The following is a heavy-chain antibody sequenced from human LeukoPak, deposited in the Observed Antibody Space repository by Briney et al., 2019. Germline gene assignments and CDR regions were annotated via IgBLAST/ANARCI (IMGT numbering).Heavy chain of an antibody. V-gene: IGHV4-59*08. Sequence: SETLSLTCTVSGGSISSYYWSWIRQPPGKGLEWIGYIYYSGSTNYNPSLKSRVTISVDTSKNQFYLKLSSVTAADTAVYYCARGTPYYDFWSGYHSIDYWGQGTLVTVSS. J-gene: IGHJ4*02. CDR3: ARGTPYYDFWSGYHSIDY. D-gene: IGHD3-3*01. CDR2: IYYSGST. CDR1: GGSISSYY.